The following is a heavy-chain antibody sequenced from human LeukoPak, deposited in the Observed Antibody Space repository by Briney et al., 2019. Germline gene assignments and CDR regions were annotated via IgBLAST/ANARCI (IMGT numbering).Heavy chain of an antibody. D-gene: IGHD2-2*01. J-gene: IGHJ4*02. V-gene: IGHV3-20*04. CDR1: GFTFDDYG. CDR2: INWNGGST. CDR3: ARAISTSASRAFDY. Sequence: GGSLRLSCAASGFTFDDYGMSWVRQAPGKGLEWVSGINWNGGSTGYADSEKGRFTISRDNAKNSLYLQMNSLSAEDTPLYYCARAISTSASRAFDYWGQGTLVTVSS.